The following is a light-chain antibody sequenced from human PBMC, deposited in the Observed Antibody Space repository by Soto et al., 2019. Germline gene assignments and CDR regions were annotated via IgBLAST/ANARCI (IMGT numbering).Light chain of an antibody. J-gene: IGKJ1*01. CDR1: QSVSSN. V-gene: IGKV3-15*01. Sequence: EIVMTQSPATLSVSPGERVTLSCRASQSVSSNLAWYQQKPGQAPRLLIYGASSRATGISGRFSGSGSGTESSLTISSLQSEDFAVYYCQQYNSWPGTFGQGTKVEIK. CDR2: GAS. CDR3: QQYNSWPGT.